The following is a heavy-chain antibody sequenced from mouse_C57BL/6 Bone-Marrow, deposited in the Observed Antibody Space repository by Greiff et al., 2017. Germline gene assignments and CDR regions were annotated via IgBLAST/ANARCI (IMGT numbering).Heavy chain of an antibody. Sequence: VQLQQPGAELVKPGASVKLSCKASGYTFTSYWMQWVKQRPGQGLEWIGEIDPSDSYTNSNQKFKGKATLTVDSSSSTAYTQLSSLTSEDSAVYYCARIYYFDYWGQGTTLTVSS. CDR2: IDPSDSYT. J-gene: IGHJ2*01. V-gene: IGHV1-50*01. CDR3: ARIYYFDY. CDR1: GYTFTSYW.